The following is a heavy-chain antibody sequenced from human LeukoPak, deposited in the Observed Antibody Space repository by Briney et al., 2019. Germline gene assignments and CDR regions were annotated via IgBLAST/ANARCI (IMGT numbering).Heavy chain of an antibody. J-gene: IGHJ4*02. CDR3: ARDGAGLVSTFYY. CDR1: GFTFSSYW. D-gene: IGHD3/OR15-3a*01. V-gene: IGHV3-7*01. Sequence: GGSLRLSCAASGFTFSSYWMSWVRQAPGKGLEWVANIKQDGSEKYYVDSVKGRFTISRDNAKNLLYLQMNSLRAEDTAVYYCARDGAGLVSTFYYWGQGTLVTVSS. CDR2: IKQDGSEK.